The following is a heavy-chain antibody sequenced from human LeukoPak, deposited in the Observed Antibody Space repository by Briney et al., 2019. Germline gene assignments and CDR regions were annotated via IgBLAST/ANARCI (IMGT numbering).Heavy chain of an antibody. D-gene: IGHD5-18*01. J-gene: IGHJ5*02. CDR3: ARARGYQFDP. V-gene: IGHV3-74*01. CDR1: GFTFSSYW. CDR2: INSDGSST. Sequence: GGSLRLSCAASGFTFSSYWMHWVRQAPGKGLVLVSRINSDGSSTSYADSVKGRFTISRDNAKNTLYLQMNSLRAEDTAVYYCARARGYQFDPWGQGTLVTVSS.